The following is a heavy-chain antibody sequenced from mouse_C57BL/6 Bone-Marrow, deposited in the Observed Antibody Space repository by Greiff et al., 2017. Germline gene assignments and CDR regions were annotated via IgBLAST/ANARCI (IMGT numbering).Heavy chain of an antibody. CDR2: INPYNGGT. V-gene: IGHV1-19*01. CDR3: ARLSSYAMDY. J-gene: IGHJ4*01. CDR1: GYTFTDYY. Sequence: EVQLQESGPVLVKPGASVKMSCKASGYTFTDYYMNWVKQSHGKSLEWIGVINPYNGGTSYNQKFKGKATLTVDKSSSTAYMELNSLTSEDSAVYYCARLSSYAMDYWGQGTSVTVSS.